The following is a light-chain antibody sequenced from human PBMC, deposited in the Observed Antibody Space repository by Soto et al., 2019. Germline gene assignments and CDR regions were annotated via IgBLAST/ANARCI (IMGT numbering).Light chain of an antibody. CDR3: QQYYCTPLLT. J-gene: IGKJ4*01. CDR1: QSVLYSSNNKNY. Sequence: DIVMTQSPDSLAVSLGERATINCKSSQSVLYSSNNKNYLAWYQQKPGQPPKLLIYWASTRESVVPDRFSGSGSGTDFTLTISSLQAEDVAVYYCQQYYCTPLLTFGGGTKVEIK. V-gene: IGKV4-1*01. CDR2: WAS.